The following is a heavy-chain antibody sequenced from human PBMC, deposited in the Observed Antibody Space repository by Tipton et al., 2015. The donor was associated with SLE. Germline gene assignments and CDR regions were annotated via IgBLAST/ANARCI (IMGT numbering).Heavy chain of an antibody. CDR3: ARHAFGVVIIPVGAFDI. D-gene: IGHD3-3*01. V-gene: IGHV4-59*08. CDR2: IYYSGST. Sequence: TLSLTCTVSGGSISSYYWSWIRQPPGKGLEWIGYIYYSGSTSYNPSLKSRVTISVDTSKNQFSLKLSSVTAADTAVYYCARHAFGVVIIPVGAFDIWGQGTMVTVSS. CDR1: GGSISSYY. J-gene: IGHJ3*02.